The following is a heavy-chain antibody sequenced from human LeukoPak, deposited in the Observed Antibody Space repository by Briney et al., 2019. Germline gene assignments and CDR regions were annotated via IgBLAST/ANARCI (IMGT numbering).Heavy chain of an antibody. CDR1: GFTFSSYA. CDR2: ISGSGGST. Sequence: GGSLGLSCAASGFTFSSYAMSWVRQAPGKGLEWVSAISGSGGSTYYADSVKGRFTISRDNSKNTLYLQMNSLRAEDTAVYYCAKGLGDYIDYFNYWGQGALVTVSS. D-gene: IGHD4-17*01. CDR3: AKGLGDYIDYFNY. J-gene: IGHJ4*02. V-gene: IGHV3-23*01.